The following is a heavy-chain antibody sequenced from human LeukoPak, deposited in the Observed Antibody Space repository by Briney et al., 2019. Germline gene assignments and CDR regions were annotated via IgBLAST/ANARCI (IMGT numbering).Heavy chain of an antibody. CDR1: DYSLSDLC. D-gene: IGHD3-10*01. J-gene: IGHJ3*02. CDR3: TTKDGSAVTSDAFDI. CDR2: CDPEDGGS. Sequence: GASVKVSCKVSDYSLSDLCMHWVRQAPGRGLEWMGGCDPEDGGSIYAQKFQGRVTVTEDTSTDIAYLDLSSLRSEDTAFYYCTTKDGSAVTSDAFDIWGQGTWVTVSS. V-gene: IGHV1-24*01.